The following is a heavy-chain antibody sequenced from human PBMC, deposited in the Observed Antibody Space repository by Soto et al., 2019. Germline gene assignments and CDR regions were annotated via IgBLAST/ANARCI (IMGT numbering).Heavy chain of an antibody. J-gene: IGHJ6*02. D-gene: IGHD6-6*01. CDR1: GGSISSGGYF. CDR2: IYYSGST. V-gene: IGHV4-31*03. Sequence: QVQLQESGPGLVKPSQTLSLTCTVSGGSISSGGYFWSWIRQHPGKGLGWIGFIYYSGSTYYNPSLKSRVTISVDKSKNQFSLKRSSVTATDTAVYYCAREGAAPYYYYGMDVWGQGTTVTVSS. CDR3: AREGAAPYYYYGMDV.